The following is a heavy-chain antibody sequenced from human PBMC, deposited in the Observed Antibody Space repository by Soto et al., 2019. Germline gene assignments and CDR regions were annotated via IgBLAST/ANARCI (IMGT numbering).Heavy chain of an antibody. J-gene: IGHJ3*02. CDR1: GITFSSYA. Sequence: GSLRLSCAASGITFSSYAMHSVRQAPCKGLEWVADIRSSGSNIYYADSVKGRFTISRDNAKNSLYLQMNSLRAEDTAVYYCARDGTKEKIYCSGGSCYSKDAFDIWGQGTMDTVSS. D-gene: IGHD2-15*01. CDR3: ARDGTKEKIYCSGGSCYSKDAFDI. V-gene: IGHV3-48*01. CDR2: IRSSGSNI.